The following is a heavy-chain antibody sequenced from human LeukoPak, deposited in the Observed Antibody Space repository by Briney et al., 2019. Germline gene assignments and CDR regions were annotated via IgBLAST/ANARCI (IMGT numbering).Heavy chain of an antibody. Sequence: GASVKVSCKASGYTFTSYGISWVRQAPGQEWMGWISAYSGDTNYAQKFQGRATMTTDTSTSTAYMELRSLSSDDTAVYYCAKDQRWESPHYLDSWGQGTLVTVSS. J-gene: IGHJ4*02. CDR1: GYTFTSYG. CDR2: ISAYSGDT. D-gene: IGHD1-26*01. CDR3: AKDQRWESPHYLDS. V-gene: IGHV1-18*01.